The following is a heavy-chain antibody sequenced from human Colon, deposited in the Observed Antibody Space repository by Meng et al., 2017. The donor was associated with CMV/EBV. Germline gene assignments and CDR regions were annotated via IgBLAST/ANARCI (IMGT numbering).Heavy chain of an antibody. CDR1: GGTISRSSYY. J-gene: IGHJ4*02. V-gene: IGHV4-39*07. CDR2: IYYRGST. Sequence: GSLRLSCTVSGGTISRSSYYWGWIRQPPGKGLEWIGSIYYRGSTYHNPSLKSRVTISVDTSKNQFSLKVSSVTAADTAVYYCTRGDGGSYYSYFDYWGQGTPVTVSS. CDR3: TRGDGGSYYSYFDY. D-gene: IGHD1-26*01.